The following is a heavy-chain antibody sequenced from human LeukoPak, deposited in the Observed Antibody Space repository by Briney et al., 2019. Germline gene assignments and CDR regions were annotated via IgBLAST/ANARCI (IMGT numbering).Heavy chain of an antibody. CDR1: GFTFSNAW. D-gene: IGHD3-22*01. CDR3: ARGYYDSSGYSFDY. CDR2: IWYDGTNK. J-gene: IGHJ4*02. V-gene: IGHV3-33*08. Sequence: AGGSLRLSCAASGFTFSNAWMSWVRQAPGKGLEWVAVIWYDGTNKYYVDSVKGRFTISRDNSKNTLYLQMNSLRAEDTAVYYCARGYYDSSGYSFDYWGQGTLVTVSS.